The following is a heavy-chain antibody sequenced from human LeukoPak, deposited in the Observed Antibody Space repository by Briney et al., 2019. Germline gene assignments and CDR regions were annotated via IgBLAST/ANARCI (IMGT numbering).Heavy chain of an antibody. CDR1: GGTFSSYA. J-gene: IGHJ4*02. Sequence: GASVKVSCKASGGTFSSYAISWVRQAPGQGLEWMGGIIPIFGTANYAQKFQGRVTITADESTSTAYMELSSLRSEDTAVYYCAQGPHDYGDNFDYWGQGTLVTVSS. CDR3: AQGPHDYGDNFDY. CDR2: IIPIFGTA. D-gene: IGHD4-17*01. V-gene: IGHV1-69*13.